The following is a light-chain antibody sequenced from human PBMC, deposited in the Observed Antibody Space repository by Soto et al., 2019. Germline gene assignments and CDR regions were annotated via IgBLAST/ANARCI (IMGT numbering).Light chain of an antibody. CDR3: QQRSNWPPLT. CDR2: DVS. CDR1: QSVSSY. V-gene: IGKV3-11*01. J-gene: IGKJ4*01. Sequence: EIVLTQSPATLSLSPGERATLSCRASQSVSSYLAWYQQKPGQAPRLLIYDVSNRATGIPARFSGSGSGTDFTLTISSLEPEDFAIYYCQQRSNWPPLTFGGGTKVEIK.